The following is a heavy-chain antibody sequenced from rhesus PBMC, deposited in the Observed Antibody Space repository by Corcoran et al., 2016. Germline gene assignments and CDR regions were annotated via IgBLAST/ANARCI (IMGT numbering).Heavy chain of an antibody. CDR1: GFSISNTGTG. D-gene: IGHD6-31*01. J-gene: IGHJ4*01. CDR2: NYWNDRK. Sequence: QVTLKESGPALVKPPQTLTLTCPFSGFSISNTGTGVGWIRQPPVKSLEGLASNYWNDRKYYSKALKSRLNISKDSAKNQLVLTMTNIDTVDTATYYGARVPWGQRLVGGYFDYWGQGVLVTVSS. CDR3: ARVPWGQRLVGGYFDY. V-gene: IGHV2-95*01.